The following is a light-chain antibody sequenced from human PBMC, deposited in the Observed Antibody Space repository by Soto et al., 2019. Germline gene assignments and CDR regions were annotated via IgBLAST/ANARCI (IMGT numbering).Light chain of an antibody. Sequence: QSVLTQPASVSGSPGQTITLSCTGTSSDVGGYNYVSWYQQHPGKAPKLMIYEVSKRPSEVFNRFSGSKSGNTASLTISGLQAEDEADYYCSSYTSSNNYVFGTGTKVT. CDR1: SSDVGGYNY. V-gene: IGLV2-14*01. CDR3: SSYTSSNNYV. CDR2: EVS. J-gene: IGLJ1*01.